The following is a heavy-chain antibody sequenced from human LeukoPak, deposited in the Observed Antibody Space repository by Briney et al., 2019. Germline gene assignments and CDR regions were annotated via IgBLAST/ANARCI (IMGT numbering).Heavy chain of an antibody. D-gene: IGHD6-19*01. Sequence: GGSLRLSCAASGFTFSSYAMSWVRQAPGKGLEWVSAISGSGGSTYYADSVKGRFTISRDNSKNTLYLQMGSLRAEDMAVYYCARVAVAGTGRLDYWGQGTLVTVSS. CDR1: GFTFSSYA. J-gene: IGHJ4*02. CDR2: ISGSGGST. V-gene: IGHV3-23*01. CDR3: ARVAVAGTGRLDY.